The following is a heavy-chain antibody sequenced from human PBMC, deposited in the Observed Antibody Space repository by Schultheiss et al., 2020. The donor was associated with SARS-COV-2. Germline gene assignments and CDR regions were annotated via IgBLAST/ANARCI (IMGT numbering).Heavy chain of an antibody. J-gene: IGHJ6*02. CDR2: INHSGST. Sequence: GSLRLSCAASGFTFSNAWMSWVRQAPGKGLEWIGEINHSGSTNYNPSLKSRVTISVDTSKNQFSLNLSSVTAADTAVYYCARRAASGGMDVWGQGTTVTVSS. CDR3: ARRAASGGMDV. V-gene: IGHV4-34*01. D-gene: IGHD3-10*01. CDR1: GFTFSNAW.